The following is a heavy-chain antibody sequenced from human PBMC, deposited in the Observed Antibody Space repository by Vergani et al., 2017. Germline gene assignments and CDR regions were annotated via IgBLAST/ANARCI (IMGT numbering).Heavy chain of an antibody. J-gene: IGHJ3*02. CDR1: GFTFSSYW. CDR2: IKQVGSEK. V-gene: IGHV3-7*01. D-gene: IGHD4-23*01. CDR3: ARDFWTDGGNVWDAFDI. Sequence: EVQLVESGGGLVQPGGSLRLSCAASGFTFSSYWMSWVRQAPGKGLEWVANIKQVGSEKYYVDSVKGRFTISRDNAKNSLFLQMNSLRAEDTAVYYCARDFWTDGGNVWDAFDIWGQGTMVTVSS.